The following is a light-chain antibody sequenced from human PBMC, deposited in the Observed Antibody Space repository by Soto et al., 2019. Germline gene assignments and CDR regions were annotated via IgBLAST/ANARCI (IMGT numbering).Light chain of an antibody. J-gene: IGLJ1*01. CDR3: AAWDDSLNGYV. CDR2: SNN. V-gene: IGLV1-47*02. CDR1: SFNIGSNY. Sequence: QSVLTQPPSASGTPGQRVTISCSGSSFNIGSNYVYWYQQLPGTAPKLLIYSNNQRPSGVPDRFSGSKSGTSASLAISGLRSEDEADYYCAAWDDSLNGYVFGTGTKVTVL.